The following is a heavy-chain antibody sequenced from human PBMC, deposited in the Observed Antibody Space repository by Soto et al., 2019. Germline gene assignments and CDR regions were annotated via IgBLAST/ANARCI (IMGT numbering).Heavy chain of an antibody. J-gene: IGHJ3*02. CDR3: TGGEDDAFEI. Sequence: PGGSLRLSCAASGFTFSGSAMHWVRQASGKGLEWVGRIRSKANSYATAYAASVKGRFTISRDDSKNTAYLQMNSLKTEDTAVYYCTGGEDDAFEIWGQGTMVTVSS. CDR2: IRSKANSYAT. V-gene: IGHV3-73*01. CDR1: GFTFSGSA.